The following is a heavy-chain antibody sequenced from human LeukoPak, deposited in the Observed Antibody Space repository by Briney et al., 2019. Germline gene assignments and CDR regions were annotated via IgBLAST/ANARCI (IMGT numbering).Heavy chain of an antibody. J-gene: IGHJ4*02. CDR3: TRASRGYSYGFAEY. V-gene: IGHV4-59*01. Sequence: PSETLSLTCTVSGGSISSYYWSWLRQPPGKGLEWIGYMHFGGSSNYSPSLKSRVTISVDTSKNQLSLNLNSVTAADTAVYYCTRASRGYSYGFAEYWGQGTLVTVSS. CDR2: MHFGGSS. D-gene: IGHD5-18*01. CDR1: GGSISSYY.